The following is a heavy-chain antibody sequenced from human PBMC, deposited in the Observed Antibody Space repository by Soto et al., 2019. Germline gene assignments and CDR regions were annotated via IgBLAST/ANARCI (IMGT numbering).Heavy chain of an antibody. D-gene: IGHD3-16*01. CDR1: GGSISSYY. CDR3: ARGADYAPDAFDI. Sequence: SETLSLTCTVSGGSISSYYWSWIRQPPGKGLEWIGSTYYSGSTNYNPSLKSRVTISLDTSKNQFSLKLTSVTAADTAVYYCARGADYAPDAFDIWGQGTLVTVSS. J-gene: IGHJ3*02. V-gene: IGHV4-59*01. CDR2: TYYSGST.